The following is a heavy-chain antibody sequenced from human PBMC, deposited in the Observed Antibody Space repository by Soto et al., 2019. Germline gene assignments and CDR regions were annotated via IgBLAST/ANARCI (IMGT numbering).Heavy chain of an antibody. CDR1: GFTFSDYW. Sequence: GGSLRLSCAVSGFTFSDYWMSWVRQAPGKGLEWVANIKQDGNEKYYVDSVKGRFTISRDNAKNSLYLQMNSLRAEDTAVYYCARGLGSSGWYSPWEAFDIWGQGTMVTVS. CDR2: IKQDGNEK. J-gene: IGHJ3*02. V-gene: IGHV3-7*01. D-gene: IGHD6-19*01. CDR3: ARGLGSSGWYSPWEAFDI.